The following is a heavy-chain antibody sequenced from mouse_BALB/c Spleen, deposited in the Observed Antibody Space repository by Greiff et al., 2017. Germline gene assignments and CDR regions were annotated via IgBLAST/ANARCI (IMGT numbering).Heavy chain of an antibody. D-gene: IGHD2-4*01. Sequence: VQLQQSGPELVKPGASVKMSCKASGYTFTSYVMHWVKQNPGQGLEWIGYINPYNDGTKYNEKFKGKATLTSDKSSSTAYMELSSLTSEDSAVYYCARPMITTWFADWGQGTLVTVSA. CDR3: ARPMITTWFAD. J-gene: IGHJ3*01. CDR1: GYTFTSYV. CDR2: INPYNDGT. V-gene: IGHV1-14*01.